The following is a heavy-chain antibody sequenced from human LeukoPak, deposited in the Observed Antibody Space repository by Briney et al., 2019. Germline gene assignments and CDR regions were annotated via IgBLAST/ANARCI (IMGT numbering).Heavy chain of an antibody. CDR3: ARDARGYYGSGSYSYYFDY. CDR1: GGSISSGGYS. J-gene: IGHJ4*02. CDR2: IYHSGST. Sequence: PSETLSLTCAVSGGSISSGGYSWRWIRQPPGKGLEWIGYIYHSGSTYYNPSLKSRVTISVDRSKNQFSLKLSSVTAADTAVYYCARDARGYYGSGSYSYYFDYWGQGTLVTVSS. V-gene: IGHV4-30-2*01. D-gene: IGHD3-10*01.